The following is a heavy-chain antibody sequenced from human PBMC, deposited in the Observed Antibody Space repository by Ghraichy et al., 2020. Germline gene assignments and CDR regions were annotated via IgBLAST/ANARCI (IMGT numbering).Heavy chain of an antibody. CDR1: GFTFSDYY. CDR2: ISTTSSYR. V-gene: IGHV3-11*05. Sequence: GGSLRLSCRTSGFTFSDYYMSWIRQAPGKGLEWISYISTTSSYRDNADSVKGRFTISRVNAKSSLYLQMNSLRAEDTAVYYCARGYDYFADWGQGTLVTVSS. D-gene: IGHD5-12*01. CDR3: ARGYDYFAD. J-gene: IGHJ4*02.